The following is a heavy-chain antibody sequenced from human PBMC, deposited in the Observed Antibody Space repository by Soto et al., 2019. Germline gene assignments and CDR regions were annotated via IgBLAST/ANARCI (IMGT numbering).Heavy chain of an antibody. J-gene: IGHJ4*02. Sequence: QVQLVESGGGVVQPGRSLRLSCAASGFTFSSYGMHWVRQAPGKGLEWVAVISYDGSNKYYADSVKGRFTISRDNSKNTLYLQMNSLRAEDTAVYYCAKAATGGDRMVTPFDYWGQGTLVTVSS. CDR3: AKAATGGDRMVTPFDY. CDR1: GFTFSSYG. CDR2: ISYDGSNK. V-gene: IGHV3-30*18. D-gene: IGHD3-10*01.